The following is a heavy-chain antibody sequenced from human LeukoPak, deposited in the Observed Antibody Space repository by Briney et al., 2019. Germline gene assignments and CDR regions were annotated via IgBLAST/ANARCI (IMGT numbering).Heavy chain of an antibody. CDR2: ISGSGVKT. V-gene: IGHV3-23*01. CDR3: AKDPLRAGYHGPFGS. Sequence: PGGSLRLSCAASGFTFSSFAMSCVRQTPGKGLEWVSAISGSGVKTHSEDSVKGRFTISRDNTRNTLYLLMNSLGDEDTAVYYCAKDPLRAGYHGPFGSWGQGTLVTVSS. CDR1: GFTFSSFA. J-gene: IGHJ4*02. D-gene: IGHD5-24*01.